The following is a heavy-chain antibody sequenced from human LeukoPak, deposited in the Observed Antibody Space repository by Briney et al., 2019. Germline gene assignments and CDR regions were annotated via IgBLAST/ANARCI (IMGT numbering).Heavy chain of an antibody. CDR3: ARVGNSGSFYYFDC. CDR2: INWNGDTP. J-gene: IGHJ4*02. CDR1: GFTFDDYA. D-gene: IGHD1-26*01. Sequence: GGSLRLSCAASGFTFDDYAVTWVRQAPGKGLEWVSSINWNGDTPSYADSVKGRFTISRDNAKNSLSLQMNSLRAEDTAFYYCARVGNSGSFYYFDCWGQETLVTVSS. V-gene: IGHV3-20*04.